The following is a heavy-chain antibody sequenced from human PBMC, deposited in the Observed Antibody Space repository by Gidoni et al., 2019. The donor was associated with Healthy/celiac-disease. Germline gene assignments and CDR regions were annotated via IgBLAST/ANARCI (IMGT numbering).Heavy chain of an antibody. J-gene: IGHJ5*02. D-gene: IGHD6-19*01. CDR2: SSSSGGST. CDR1: GFTFSSYA. V-gene: IGHV3-23*01. CDR3: AKDKGVAGPNWFDP. Sequence: EVQLLESGGGFVQPGGSLRLSCAASGFTFSSYAMSWVRQAPGKGLEWASASSSSGGSTYYADSVKGRFTISRDKSQNTLYLQMNSLRAEDTAVCYCAKDKGVAGPNWFDPWGQGTLVTVSS.